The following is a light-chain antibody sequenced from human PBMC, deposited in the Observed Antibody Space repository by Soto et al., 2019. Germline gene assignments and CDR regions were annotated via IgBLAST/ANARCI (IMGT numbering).Light chain of an antibody. CDR2: DAT. Sequence: QSALTQPASVSGSPGQSITISCTGTSSDVGNFNLVSWFQQHPGKAPKLIIYDATKRPSGVSDRFSGSRSGNSASLTISGLQDEDEAEYFCCSYAGVSPFLYVFATGTQLTVL. J-gene: IGLJ1*01. CDR1: SSDVGNFNL. V-gene: IGLV2-23*02. CDR3: CSYAGVSPFLYV.